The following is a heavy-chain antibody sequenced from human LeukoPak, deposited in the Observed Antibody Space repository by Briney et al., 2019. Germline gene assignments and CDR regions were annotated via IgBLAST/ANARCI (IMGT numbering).Heavy chain of an antibody. J-gene: IGHJ4*02. CDR2: INPSGGST. CDR1: GYTFTSYD. CDR3: ARDGSPTAMDDRRLPDY. Sequence: ASVKVSCRASGYTFTSYDINWVRQATGQGLEWMGIINPSGGSTSYAQKFQGRVTMTRDTSTSTAYMELSSLRSEDTAVYYCARDGSPTAMDDRRLPDYWGQGTLVTVSS. V-gene: IGHV1-46*01. D-gene: IGHD5-18*01.